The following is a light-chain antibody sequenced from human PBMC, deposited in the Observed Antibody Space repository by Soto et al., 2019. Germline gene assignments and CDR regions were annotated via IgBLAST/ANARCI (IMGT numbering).Light chain of an antibody. V-gene: IGLV1-51*01. CDR3: GAWDPSLNAYL. Sequence: QSVLAQPPSVSAAPGQRVTVSCSTTTSNLGNNYISWYQHLPGAAPRLLIYDDTERPSGIPDRFSGSRSATSATLGIAGLQTGDEADYFCGAWDPSLNAYLFXTGTKVTV. J-gene: IGLJ1*01. CDR2: DDT. CDR1: TSNLGNNY.